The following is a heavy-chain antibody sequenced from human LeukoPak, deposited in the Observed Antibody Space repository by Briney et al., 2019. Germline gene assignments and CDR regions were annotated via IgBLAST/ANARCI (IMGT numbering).Heavy chain of an antibody. J-gene: IGHJ2*01. V-gene: IGHV3-21*01. D-gene: IGHD3-9*01. CDR3: ARDPDILTGYSGYFDL. Sequence: GGSLRLSCAASGFTFSSYSMNWVRQAPGKGLEWVSSISSSSSYIYYADSVKGRFTISRDDAKNSLYLQMNSLRAEDTAVYYCARDPDILTGYSGYFDLWGRGTLVTVSS. CDR2: ISSSSSYI. CDR1: GFTFSSYS.